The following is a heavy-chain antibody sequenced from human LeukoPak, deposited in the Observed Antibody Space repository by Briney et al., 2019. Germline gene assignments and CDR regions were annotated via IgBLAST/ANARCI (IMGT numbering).Heavy chain of an antibody. V-gene: IGHV4-4*07. D-gene: IGHD2-2*01. Sequence: SETLSLTCTVSGGSISSYYWSWIRQPAGKGLEWIGRICTSGSTNYNPSLKSRVTISVDKSKNQFSLKLSSVTAADTAVYYCARDASGVVPALYYYYMDVWGKGTTVTVSS. J-gene: IGHJ6*03. CDR2: ICTSGST. CDR3: ARDASGVVPALYYYYMDV. CDR1: GGSISSYY.